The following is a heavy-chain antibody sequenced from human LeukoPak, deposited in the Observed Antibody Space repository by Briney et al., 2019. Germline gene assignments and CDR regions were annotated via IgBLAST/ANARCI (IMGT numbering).Heavy chain of an antibody. CDR2: INPSDDTT. D-gene: IGHD6-19*01. CDR3: ARDLRHHSGIAVSPFDY. V-gene: IGHV1-46*01. CDR1: GYSFTRCY. J-gene: IGHJ4*02. Sequence: SVKVSCKASGYSFTRCYLHWVRQAPGQGLEWMGIINPSDDTTTHAQKFQGRVTMTSDTSTSTVYMELSSLRSEDTAVYYCARDLRHHSGIAVSPFDYWGQGTLVTVSS.